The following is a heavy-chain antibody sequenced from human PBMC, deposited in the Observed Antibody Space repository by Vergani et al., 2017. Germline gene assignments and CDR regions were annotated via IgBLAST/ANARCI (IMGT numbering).Heavy chain of an antibody. CDR2: IGTAGDT. Sequence: EVQLVESGGGLVQPGGSLRLSCAASGFTFSSYDMHWVRQATGKGLEWVSAIGTAGDTYYLGSVKGRFTISRENAKNSLYLQMNSLRAGDTAVYYCARGPPTMVRGVIITSYFDYWGQGTLVTVSS. D-gene: IGHD3-10*01. CDR3: ARGPPTMVRGVIITSYFDY. CDR1: GFTFSSYD. V-gene: IGHV3-13*04. J-gene: IGHJ4*02.